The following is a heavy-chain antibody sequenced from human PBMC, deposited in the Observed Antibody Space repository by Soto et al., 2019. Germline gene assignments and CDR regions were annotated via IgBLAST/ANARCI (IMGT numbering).Heavy chain of an antibody. CDR2: INPNSGGT. J-gene: IGHJ4*02. V-gene: IGHV1-2*02. CDR1: GYTFTGYY. D-gene: IGHD2-8*01. CDR3: ARDWGRAVLMVYAYYFDY. Sequence: ASVKVSCKASGYTFTGYYMHWVRQAPGQGLEWMGWINPNSGGTNYVQKFQGRVTMTRDTSISTAYMELSRLRSDDTAVYYCARDWGRAVLMVYAYYFDYWGQGTLVTVSS.